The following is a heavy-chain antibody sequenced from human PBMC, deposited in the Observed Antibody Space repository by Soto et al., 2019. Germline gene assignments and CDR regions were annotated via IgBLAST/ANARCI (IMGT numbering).Heavy chain of an antibody. Sequence: QVQLQESGPGLVKPSQTLSLTCTVSGGSISSGDYYWSWIRQPPGKGLEWIGYIYYSGSTYYNPSHKSRVTISVDTSKNQFSLKLSSVTAADTAVYYCARAGTGHYDSSGYYYYYYGMDVWGQGTTVTVSS. CDR2: IYYSGST. D-gene: IGHD3-22*01. CDR3: ARAGTGHYDSSGYYYYYYGMDV. CDR1: GGSISSGDYY. V-gene: IGHV4-30-4*01. J-gene: IGHJ6*02.